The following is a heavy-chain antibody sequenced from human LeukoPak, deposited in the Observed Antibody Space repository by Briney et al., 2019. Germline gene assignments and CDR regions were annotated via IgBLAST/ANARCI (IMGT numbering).Heavy chain of an antibody. CDR1: GGPISSYY. J-gene: IGHJ5*02. D-gene: IGHD2-15*01. CDR2: IYYSGST. CDR3: ARDLEYCSGGSCYSNWFDP. Sequence: SETLSLTCTVSGGPISSYYWSWIRQPPGKGLEWIGYIYYSGSTNYNPSLKSRVTISVDTSKNQFSLKLSSVTAADTAVYYCARDLEYCSGGSCYSNWFDPWGQGTLVTVSS. V-gene: IGHV4-59*01.